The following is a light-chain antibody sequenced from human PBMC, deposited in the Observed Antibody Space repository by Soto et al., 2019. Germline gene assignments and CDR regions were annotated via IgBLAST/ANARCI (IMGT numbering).Light chain of an antibody. CDR1: SSDVGGYNY. V-gene: IGLV2-8*01. Sequence: QSALTQPPSASGSPGQSVTISCTGTSSDVGGYNYVSWYQQHPGKAPKLMISEVSKRPSGVPDRFSGSKSGNTASLTVSGLQAEDEADYCCSSFAGNNNLVFGGGTKVTV. CDR3: SSFAGNNNLV. J-gene: IGLJ2*01. CDR2: EVS.